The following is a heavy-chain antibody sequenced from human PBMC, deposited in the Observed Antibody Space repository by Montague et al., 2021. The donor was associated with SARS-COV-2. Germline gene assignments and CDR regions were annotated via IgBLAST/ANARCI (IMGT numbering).Heavy chain of an antibody. CDR2: ICYSGST. D-gene: IGHD3-3*01. CDR3: ARQRRYQLPITIFGVVMADAGDI. Sequence: SETLSLTCTVSGGSISSYYWSWIRQPPGGGMEWIGYICYSGSTNSNPSLTRRITISVDTSRDQFSLKLSSVTAADTAVYYCARQRRYQLPITIFGVVMADAGDIWGQGTMVTVSS. CDR1: GGSISSYY. V-gene: IGHV4-59*08. J-gene: IGHJ3*02.